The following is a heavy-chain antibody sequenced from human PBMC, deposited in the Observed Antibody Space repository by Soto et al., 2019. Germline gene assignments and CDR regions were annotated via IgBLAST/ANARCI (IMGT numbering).Heavy chain of an antibody. CDR2: IWFDGSNK. J-gene: IGHJ4*02. Sequence: QVQLLESGGAVVQPGRSLRLSCAASRFTFSSYGMHCVRQAPGKGLEWVAFIWFDGSNKYYGDSVKGRFTISRDNSKNTLYLQMNSLRAEDTAVYYCARDRLNIVGSIRTRHFDYWGQGTLVTVSS. CDR1: RFTFSSYG. CDR3: ARDRLNIVGSIRTRHFDY. D-gene: IGHD5-12*01. V-gene: IGHV3-33*01.